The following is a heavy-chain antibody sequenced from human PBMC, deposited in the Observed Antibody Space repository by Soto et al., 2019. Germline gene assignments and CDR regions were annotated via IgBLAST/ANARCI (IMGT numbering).Heavy chain of an antibody. CDR3: ARTSSFDC. D-gene: IGHD6-6*01. V-gene: IGHV4-34*01. CDR1: GPSGGSFSGYY. Sequence: PSETLSLTCAVNGPSGGSFSGYYWSWIRQPPGKALEWIGEINHSGSTNYNPSLKSRVTISVDTPKNQFSLKLSSVTAADTAVYYCARTSSFDCWGHGTLVTVS. J-gene: IGHJ4*01. CDR2: INHSGST.